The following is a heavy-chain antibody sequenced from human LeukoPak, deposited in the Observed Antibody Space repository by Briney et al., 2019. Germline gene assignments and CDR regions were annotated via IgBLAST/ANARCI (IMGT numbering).Heavy chain of an antibody. CDR1: GGPFSGYF. J-gene: IGHJ4*02. CDR3: ARRYYYNLGSFPFDF. D-gene: IGHD3-10*01. CDR2: IHNSGTT. Sequence: PSETLSLTCAVSGGPFSGYFWSWIRQSSGKGLEWIGEIHNSGTTNYNPSLNSRVTISEDTSKNQFYLNLSSVTAADTAVYYCARRYYYNLGSFPFDFWGRGTLVTVSS. V-gene: IGHV4-34*01.